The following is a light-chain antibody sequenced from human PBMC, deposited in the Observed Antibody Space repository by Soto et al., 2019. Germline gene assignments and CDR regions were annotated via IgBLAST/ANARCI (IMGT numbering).Light chain of an antibody. Sequence: DLPLTQSPSFLSASVGDRVTIGCRASQDISSYLAWYQQKPGKAPKLLIYSASTLQSGVPSRFSGSGSGTEFTLTISSLQPEDFATYYCQQLSNYPPFAFGPGTKLGLK. CDR3: QQLSNYPPFA. J-gene: IGKJ3*01. CDR2: SAS. CDR1: QDISSY. V-gene: IGKV1-9*01.